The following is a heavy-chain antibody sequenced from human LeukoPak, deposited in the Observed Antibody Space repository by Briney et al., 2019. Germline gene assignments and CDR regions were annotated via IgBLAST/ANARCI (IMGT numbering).Heavy chain of an antibody. D-gene: IGHD3-22*01. CDR3: ATCSYYYDSSGYYSYYYMDV. CDR2: IYSGGST. CDR1: GFTVSSNY. V-gene: IGHV3-53*01. Sequence: GGSLRLSCAASGFTVSSNYMSWVRQAPGKGLEWVSVIYSGGSTYYADSVKGRFTISRDNSKNTLYLQMNSLRAEDTAVYYWATCSYYYDSSGYYSYYYMDVWGKGTTVTVSS. J-gene: IGHJ6*03.